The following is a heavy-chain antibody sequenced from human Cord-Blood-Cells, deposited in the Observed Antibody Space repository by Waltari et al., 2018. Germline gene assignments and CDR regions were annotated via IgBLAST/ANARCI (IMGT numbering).Heavy chain of an antibody. CDR3: ARDSQLHDAFDI. Sequence: EVQLVESGGGLVQPGGSLRLSCAAAGFTLSSYWMSWVRPAPGKGQEWVANIKQDGSEKYYVDSVKGRFTISRDNAKNSLYLQMNSLRAEDTAVYYCARDSQLHDAFDIWGQGTMVTVSS. CDR1: GFTLSSYW. CDR2: IKQDGSEK. V-gene: IGHV3-7*01. J-gene: IGHJ3*02. D-gene: IGHD5-18*01.